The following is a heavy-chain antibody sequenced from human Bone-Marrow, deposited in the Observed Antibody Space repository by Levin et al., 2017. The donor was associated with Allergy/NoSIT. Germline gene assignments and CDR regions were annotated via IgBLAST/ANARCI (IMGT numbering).Heavy chain of an antibody. D-gene: IGHD2-2*01. CDR1: GASITSSGYY. CDR3: ARLWEIVVVPAFDY. Sequence: SETLSLTCGVSGASITSSGYYWAWVRQPPGKGLEHIGAVYNTGSTYYNTALESRVTISMDTSKNQFSLHLSSVTAADTAVYYCARLWEIVVVPAFDYWGQGTLVTVSS. V-gene: IGHV4-39*07. CDR2: VYNTGST. J-gene: IGHJ4*02.